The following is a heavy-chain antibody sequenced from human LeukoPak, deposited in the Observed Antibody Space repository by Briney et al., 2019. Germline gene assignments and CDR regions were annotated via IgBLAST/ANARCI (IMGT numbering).Heavy chain of an antibody. CDR1: GYTFTSYG. CDR2: ISAYNGNT. D-gene: IGHD2-2*01. CDR3: ARDKGVVVPAARTHEKPFDS. V-gene: IGHV1-18*01. J-gene: IGHJ5*01. Sequence: GASVKVSCKASGYTFTSYGISWVRQAPGQGLEWMGWISAYNGNTNYAQKLQGRVTMTTDTSTSTAYMELRSLRSDDTAVYYCARDKGVVVPAARTHEKPFDSWGQGTLVTVSS.